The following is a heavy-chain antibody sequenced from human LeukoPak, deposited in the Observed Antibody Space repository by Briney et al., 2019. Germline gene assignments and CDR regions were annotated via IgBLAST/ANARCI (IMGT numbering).Heavy chain of an antibody. Sequence: PGGSLRLSCAASGFTFSRYAMHWVRQAPGKGLEWVAVISYDGSNEYYAESVKGRFTISRDSSENTPYLEMNSLRVEDTAVYYCARVGYYSSGPFSYFDYWGQGTLVTVSS. V-gene: IGHV3-30-3*01. CDR1: GFTFSRYA. CDR2: ISYDGSNE. J-gene: IGHJ4*02. D-gene: IGHD3-10*01. CDR3: ARVGYYSSGPFSYFDY.